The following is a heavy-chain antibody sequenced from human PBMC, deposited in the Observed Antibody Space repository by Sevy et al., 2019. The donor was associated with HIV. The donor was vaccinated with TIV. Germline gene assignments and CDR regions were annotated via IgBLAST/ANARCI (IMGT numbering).Heavy chain of an antibody. CDR1: GFSLNNYW. J-gene: IGHJ4*02. Sequence: GGSLRLSCVASGFSLNNYWMNWVRQAPGKGLEWVANINQEGSVKYYVDSVAGGFTISRDNARNLVFLQMSSLRVDDSALYYCVRAIAKDGSFWGQGTLVTVSS. D-gene: IGHD6-13*01. V-gene: IGHV3-7*01. CDR3: VRAIAKDGSF. CDR2: INQEGSVK.